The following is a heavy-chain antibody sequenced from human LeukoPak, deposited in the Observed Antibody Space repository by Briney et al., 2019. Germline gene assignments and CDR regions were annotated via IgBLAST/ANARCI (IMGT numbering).Heavy chain of an antibody. J-gene: IGHJ3*02. Sequence: GGSLRLSCAASGFTFSSYEMNWVRQAPGKGLEWLSYISTNGVNIHYADSVKGRFTISRDNSKNTLHLQMNGLRAEDTAVYYCARDPLDISRWANAFDIWGQGTTVIVSS. D-gene: IGHD5-12*01. CDR3: ARDPLDISRWANAFDI. CDR1: GFTFSSYE. CDR2: ISTNGVNI. V-gene: IGHV3-48*03.